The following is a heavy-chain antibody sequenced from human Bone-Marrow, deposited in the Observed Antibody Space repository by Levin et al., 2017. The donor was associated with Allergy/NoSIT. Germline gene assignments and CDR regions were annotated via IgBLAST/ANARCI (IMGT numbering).Heavy chain of an antibody. D-gene: IGHD6-13*01. CDR2: IYPGDSET. CDR1: GYSFTGYW. J-gene: IGHJ6*02. V-gene: IGHV5-51*01. CDR3: ARHIPSAIAPAGPDDYYGIDV. Sequence: GESLKISCKGSGYSFTGYWIGWVRQMPGKGLEWMGIIYPGDSETRYSPSFQGQVTISADKSIKTAYLQWSSLKASGTARYYCARHIPSAIAPAGPDDYYGIDVWGQGTTVTVSS.